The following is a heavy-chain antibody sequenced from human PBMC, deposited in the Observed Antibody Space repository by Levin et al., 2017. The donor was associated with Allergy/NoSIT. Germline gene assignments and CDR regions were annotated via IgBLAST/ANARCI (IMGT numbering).Heavy chain of an antibody. D-gene: IGHD6-6*01. J-gene: IGHJ4*02. Sequence: GGSLRLSCAASGFTFSSYGMHWVRQAPGKGLEWVAVISYDGSNKYYADSVKGRFTISRDNSKNTLYLQMNSLRAEDTAVYYCAKDLEYSSSGRFDYWGQGTLVTVSS. CDR3: AKDLEYSSSGRFDY. V-gene: IGHV3-30*18. CDR2: ISYDGSNK. CDR1: GFTFSSYG.